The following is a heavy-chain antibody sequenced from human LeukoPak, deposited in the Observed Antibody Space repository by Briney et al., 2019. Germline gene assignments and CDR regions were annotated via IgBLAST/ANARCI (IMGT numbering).Heavy chain of an antibody. Sequence: GGSLRLSCAASGFTFDDYGMSWVRQAPGKGLEWVSSISSSSSYIYYADSVKGRFTISRDNAKNSLYLQMNSLRAEDTAVYYCARLIAAAGLWAFDIWGQGTMVTVSS. D-gene: IGHD6-13*01. V-gene: IGHV3-21*01. CDR2: ISSSSSYI. J-gene: IGHJ3*02. CDR1: GFTFDDYG. CDR3: ARLIAAAGLWAFDI.